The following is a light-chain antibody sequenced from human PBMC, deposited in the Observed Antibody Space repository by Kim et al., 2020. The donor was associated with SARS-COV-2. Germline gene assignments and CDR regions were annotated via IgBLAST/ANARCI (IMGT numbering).Light chain of an antibody. J-gene: IGKJ3*01. CDR1: QSLVYSDGNPY. CDR2: KVS. CDR3: MQCTPGPFT. Sequence: LAPSSCRSSQSLVYSDGNPYLNWFHQRPGQSPKRLIYKVSNRDSGGPDRFGGSGSGTDFTLQISRVEAEDVGVYYCMQCTPGPFTFGPGAKVDIK. V-gene: IGKV2-30*01.